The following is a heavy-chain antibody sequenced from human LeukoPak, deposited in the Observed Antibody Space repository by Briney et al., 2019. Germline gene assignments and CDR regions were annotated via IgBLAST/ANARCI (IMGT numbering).Heavy chain of an antibody. CDR1: GFTFDDYA. CDR2: ISWNSGSI. Sequence: GGSLRLSCAASGFTFDDYAMHWVRQAPGKGLEWVSGISWNSGSIGYADSVKGRFTISRDNAKNSLYLQMNSLRAEDTALYYCAKLAATTPFDYWGQETLVTVSS. V-gene: IGHV3-9*01. D-gene: IGHD6-25*01. CDR3: AKLAATTPFDY. J-gene: IGHJ4*02.